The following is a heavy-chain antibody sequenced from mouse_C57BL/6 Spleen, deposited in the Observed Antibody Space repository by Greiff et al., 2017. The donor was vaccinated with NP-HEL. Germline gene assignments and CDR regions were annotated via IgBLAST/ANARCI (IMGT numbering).Heavy chain of an antibody. V-gene: IGHV1-42*01. Sequence: EVQLQQSGPELVKPGASVKISCKASGYSFTGYYMNWVKQSPEKSLEWIGEINPSTGGTTYNQKFKAKATLTVDKSSSTAYMQLKSLTSEDSAVYYCARGDGYYVFAYWGQGTLVAVSA. CDR2: INPSTGGT. D-gene: IGHD2-3*01. CDR1: GYSFTGYY. CDR3: ARGDGYYVFAY. J-gene: IGHJ3*01.